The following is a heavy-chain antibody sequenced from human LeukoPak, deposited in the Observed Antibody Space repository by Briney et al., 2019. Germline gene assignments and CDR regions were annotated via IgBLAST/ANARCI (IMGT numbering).Heavy chain of an antibody. D-gene: IGHD3-10*01. V-gene: IGHV7-4-1*02. CDR2: INTNTGSP. Sequence: ASVKVSCKASGYTFTSYAMNWVRQAPGQGLEWMGWINTNTGSPMYAQGFTGRFVFSLDTSVSTAYLQISSLEAEDTAIYYCAREAYGSGSYHFDYWGQGTLVTASS. J-gene: IGHJ4*02. CDR3: AREAYGSGSYHFDY. CDR1: GYTFTSYA.